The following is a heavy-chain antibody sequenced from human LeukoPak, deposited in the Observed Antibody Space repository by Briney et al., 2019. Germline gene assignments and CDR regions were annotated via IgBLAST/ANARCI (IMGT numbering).Heavy chain of an antibody. Sequence: SETLSLTCTVSGDSIRNHYWSWIRQPPGKGLECIGVIHYSGSTNYNPSVKSRVTISVDTPKNQFSLKLNSVTAADTAVYFCARVSLSGYCSGASCYFDYWGHGTQVTVSS. V-gene: IGHV4-59*11. D-gene: IGHD2-15*01. CDR1: GDSIRNHY. CDR3: ARVSLSGYCSGASCYFDY. CDR2: IHYSGST. J-gene: IGHJ4*01.